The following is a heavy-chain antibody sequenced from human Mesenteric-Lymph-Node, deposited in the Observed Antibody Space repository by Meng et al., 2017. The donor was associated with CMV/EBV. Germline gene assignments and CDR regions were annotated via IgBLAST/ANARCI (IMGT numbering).Heavy chain of an antibody. CDR1: FTFSSYA. CDR3: AKDAGSYYYERSGYLDF. V-gene: IGHV3-23*03. D-gene: IGHD3-22*01. Sequence: FTFSSYAMHWVRQAPGKGLEWVSVIYGGDSTASYADSVKGRFTISSDNSENKLYLQMNSLRAEDTAVYYCAKDAGSYYYERSGYLDFWGQGTLVTVSS. J-gene: IGHJ4*02. CDR2: IYGGDSTA.